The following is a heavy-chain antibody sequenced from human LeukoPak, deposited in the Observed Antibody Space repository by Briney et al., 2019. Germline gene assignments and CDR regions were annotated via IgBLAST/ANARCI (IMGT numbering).Heavy chain of an antibody. V-gene: IGHV4-59*01. CDR3: ARGAWYSSSWYEYFQH. J-gene: IGHJ1*01. D-gene: IGHD6-13*01. CDR2: IYYSGSS. Sequence: SETLSLTCTVSGGSISSYYWSWIRQPPGKGLEWIGYIYYSGSSNYNPSLKSRVTISVDTSKNQVSLKLSSVTAADMAVYYCARGAWYSSSWYEYFQHWGQGTLVTVSS. CDR1: GGSISSYY.